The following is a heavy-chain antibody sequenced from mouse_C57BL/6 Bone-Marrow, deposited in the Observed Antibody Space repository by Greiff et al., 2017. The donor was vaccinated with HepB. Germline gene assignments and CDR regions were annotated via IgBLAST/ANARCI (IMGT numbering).Heavy chain of an antibody. J-gene: IGHJ4*01. V-gene: IGHV3-1*01. CDR1: GYSITSGYD. Sequence: EVQLQQSGPGMVKPSQSLSLTCTVTGYSITSGYDWHWIRHFPGNKLEWMGYISYSGSTNYNPSLKSRISITHDTSKNHFFLKLNSVTTEDTATYDCASAYYSNYVYAMDYWGQGTSVTVSS. D-gene: IGHD2-5*01. CDR3: ASAYYSNYVYAMDY. CDR2: ISYSGST.